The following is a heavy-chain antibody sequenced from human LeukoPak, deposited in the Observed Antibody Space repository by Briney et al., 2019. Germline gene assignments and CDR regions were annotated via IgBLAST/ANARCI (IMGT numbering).Heavy chain of an antibody. Sequence: GSLRLSCAASGFTFSSYDMHWVRQATGKGLEWVSGINTAGDTYYPGSVKGRFTISRENAKNSLYLQMNSLRAGDTAVYYCARGAETGFDPWGQGTLVTVSS. CDR2: INTAGDT. CDR1: GFTFSSYD. J-gene: IGHJ5*02. CDR3: ARGAETGFDP. D-gene: IGHD6-19*01. V-gene: IGHV3-13*01.